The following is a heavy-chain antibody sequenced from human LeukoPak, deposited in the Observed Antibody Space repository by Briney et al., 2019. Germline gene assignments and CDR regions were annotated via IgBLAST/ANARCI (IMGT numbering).Heavy chain of an antibody. J-gene: IGHJ1*01. CDR3: ARDSGLNPKRSEYFQH. Sequence: SQTLSLTCTVSGGSISSGGHYWSWIRQPAGKGLEYLGRISSTGSTNYTPSLKSRVTISIDTSKNQFSLKLSSVTAADTAVYYCARDSGLNPKRSEYFQHWGQGILVTVSS. V-gene: IGHV4-61*02. CDR1: GGSISSGGHY. CDR2: ISSTGST. D-gene: IGHD3-16*01.